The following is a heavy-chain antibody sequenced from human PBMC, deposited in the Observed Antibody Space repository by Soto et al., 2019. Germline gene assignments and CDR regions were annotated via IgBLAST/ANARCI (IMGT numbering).Heavy chain of an antibody. V-gene: IGHV3-21*01. CDR2: ISPSSSYI. J-gene: IGHJ5*02. D-gene: IGHD1-20*01. CDR3: TSQARYSSA. Sequence: GESLKISCAASGFIFSRFTLNWVRQAPGKGLEWISCISPSSSYIYYAESVKGRFTISRDNARNSLYLQMDSLTAEDAAVYYCTSQARYSSAWGQGTLVIVSS. CDR1: GFIFSRFT.